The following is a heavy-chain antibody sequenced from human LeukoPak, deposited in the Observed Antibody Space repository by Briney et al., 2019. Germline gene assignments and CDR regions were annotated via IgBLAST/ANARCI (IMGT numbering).Heavy chain of an antibody. CDR1: GFTFNNFA. V-gene: IGHV3-23*01. D-gene: IGHD4-11*01. Sequence: GGSLRLSCAASGFTFNNFAMNWVRQAPGKGLEWVSAISSSGTITYYADSVKGRFTISRDNSKNTLYLQMNSLRAEDTAVYYCEKDLYSHAYWGQGTLVTVSS. CDR3: EKDLYSHAY. J-gene: IGHJ4*02. CDR2: ISSSGTIT.